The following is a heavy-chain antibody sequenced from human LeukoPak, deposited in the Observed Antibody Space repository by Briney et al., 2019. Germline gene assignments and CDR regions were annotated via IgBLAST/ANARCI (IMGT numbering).Heavy chain of an antibody. CDR1: GGSISSYY. J-gene: IGHJ2*01. D-gene: IGHD3-3*01. Sequence: SETLSLTCTVSGGSISSYYWSWIRQPPGKGLEWIGYIYYSGSTNYNPSLKSRVTISVDTSKNQFSLKLSSVTAADTAVYYCARVRGLHWYFDLWGRGTLVTVSS. CDR3: ARVRGLHWYFDL. CDR2: IYYSGST. V-gene: IGHV4-59*01.